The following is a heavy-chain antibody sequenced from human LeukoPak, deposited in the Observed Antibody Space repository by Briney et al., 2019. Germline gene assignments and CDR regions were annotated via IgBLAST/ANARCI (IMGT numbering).Heavy chain of an antibody. J-gene: IGHJ4*02. D-gene: IGHD2-8*01. V-gene: IGHV3-23*01. CDR3: AGLRRTTMTFYSFDY. CDR1: GYTFRVTA. Sequence: GGSLRLSCADSGYTFRVTAIRSGRQAPGKGLEWVSIIHGSGGSAYYADSVKGRFTISRDDSKNTLFLHMNSLRAADTVRAEYAGLRRTTMTFYSFDYWGQGTLVTVSS. CDR2: IHGSGGSA.